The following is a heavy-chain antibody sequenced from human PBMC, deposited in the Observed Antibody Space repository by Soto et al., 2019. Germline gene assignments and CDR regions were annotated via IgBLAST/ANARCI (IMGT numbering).Heavy chain of an antibody. D-gene: IGHD3-10*01. CDR3: ARKYYYGAGTLDY. CDR1: GYTFTNYW. CDR2: IYPGDSET. V-gene: IGHV5-51*01. Sequence: EVQLVQSAAEVKKPGESLKISCKGSGYTFTNYWIGWVRQMPGKDLEWMGIIYPGDSETRYSPSFQGQVTMSADKSISTAYLQWSSLKASDSGMYYCARKYYYGAGTLDYWGQGTLVTVSS. J-gene: IGHJ4*02.